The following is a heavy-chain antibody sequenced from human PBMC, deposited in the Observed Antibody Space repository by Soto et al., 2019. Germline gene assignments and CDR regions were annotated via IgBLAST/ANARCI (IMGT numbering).Heavy chain of an antibody. CDR3: ARDLSGDTTSYFDL. Sequence: GGSLRLCCAASGFAFSSYWMHWVRQTPGKGPVWVSRIYNDGSRTAYADSVKGRFTISRDNAKNTMYLQMSSLTVEDTAVYYCARDLSGDTTSYFDLWGQGTLVTVSS. V-gene: IGHV3-74*01. J-gene: IGHJ4*02. D-gene: IGHD1-1*01. CDR1: GFAFSSYW. CDR2: IYNDGSRT.